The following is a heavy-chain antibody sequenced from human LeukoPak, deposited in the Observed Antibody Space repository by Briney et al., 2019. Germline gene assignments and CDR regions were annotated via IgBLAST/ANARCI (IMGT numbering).Heavy chain of an antibody. CDR2: ISYDGDNK. V-gene: IGHV3-30-3*01. J-gene: IGHJ4*02. Sequence: GGSLRLSCVASGFIFRSYAMHWVRQAPGKGLEWVALISYDGDNKYYADSVKGRFTTPRDNSKNTLYLQMNSLRFDDAAVYYCARHSSGWLDRGTPGGDHWGQGTLVTVSS. CDR3: ARHSSGWLDRGTPGGDH. CDR1: GFIFRSYA. D-gene: IGHD6-19*01.